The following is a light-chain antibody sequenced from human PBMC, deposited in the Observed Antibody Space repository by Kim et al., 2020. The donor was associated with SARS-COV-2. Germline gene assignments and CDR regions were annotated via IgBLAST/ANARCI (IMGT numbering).Light chain of an antibody. Sequence: SSELTQDPAVSVALGQTVRITCQGDSLRSYYASWYQQKPGQAPVLVIYGENNRPSGFPDRFSGSSSGNTASLTITGAQAEDEADYYCNSRDSSGNHLVFGGGTQLTVL. CDR2: GEN. V-gene: IGLV3-19*01. J-gene: IGLJ3*02. CDR1: SLRSYY. CDR3: NSRDSSGNHLV.